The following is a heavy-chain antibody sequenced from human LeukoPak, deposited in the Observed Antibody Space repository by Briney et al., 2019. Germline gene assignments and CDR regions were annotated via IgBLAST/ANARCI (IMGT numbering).Heavy chain of an antibody. D-gene: IGHD1-14*01. J-gene: IGHJ3*01. Sequence: GGSLRLSCAASGFTFSSYAMSWVRQAPGKGLVWVSLINADGSTTTYADSVKGRFTISRDNARNTLSLQMYSLTIEDTAVYYCVVVVEPPDSDGFDVWGQGTMVTVSS. CDR3: VVVVEPPDSDGFDV. V-gene: IGHV3-74*01. CDR1: GFTFSSYA. CDR2: INADGSTT.